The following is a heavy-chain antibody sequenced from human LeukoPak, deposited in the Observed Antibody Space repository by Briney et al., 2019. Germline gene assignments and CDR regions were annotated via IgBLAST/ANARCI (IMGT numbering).Heavy chain of an antibody. CDR3: ARENSIAARSDCDY. D-gene: IGHD6-6*01. V-gene: IGHV3-11*01. Sequence: GGSLRLSCAASGFTSSDYYMSWIRQAPGKGLEWVSYISSSGSTIYYADSVKGRFTISRDNAKNSLYLQMNSLRAEDTAVYYCARENSIAARSDCDYWGQGTLVTVSS. J-gene: IGHJ4*02. CDR2: ISSSGSTI. CDR1: GFTSSDYY.